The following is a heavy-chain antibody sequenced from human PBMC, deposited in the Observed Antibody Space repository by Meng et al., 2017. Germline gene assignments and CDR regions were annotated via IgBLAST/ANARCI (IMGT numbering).Heavy chain of an antibody. CDR2: LNPNSGGT. J-gene: IGHJ4*02. CDR1: GYALTGYY. D-gene: IGHD4-23*01. V-gene: IGHV1-2*06. Sequence: ASVTVSCQASGYALTGYYRHWVRQAPGQGLEWMARLNPNSGGTNYAQKCQGRVTLTRDTSISTAYMELSRLRSDDTAVYYCARDFARHDYGGNRVSDYWGQGTLVTVSS. CDR3: ARDFARHDYGGNRVSDY.